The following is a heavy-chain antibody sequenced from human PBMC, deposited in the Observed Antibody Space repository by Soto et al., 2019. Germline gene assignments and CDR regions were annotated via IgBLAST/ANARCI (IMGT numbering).Heavy chain of an antibody. Sequence: QLLLVESGSGLVRPSQALSLSCNVSGGSLSSGGCSWAWVRLPVGKGLEWIAYIFDTGNTYFSASLKSRLSMSVDTSRNQFSMQLASVTAADTAMYYCACLNGYNRYFDNWGRGTLVTVSS. CDR2: IFDTGNT. J-gene: IGHJ2*01. CDR1: GGSLSSGGCS. CDR3: ACLNGYNRYFDN. V-gene: IGHV4-30-2*01. D-gene: IGHD5-12*01.